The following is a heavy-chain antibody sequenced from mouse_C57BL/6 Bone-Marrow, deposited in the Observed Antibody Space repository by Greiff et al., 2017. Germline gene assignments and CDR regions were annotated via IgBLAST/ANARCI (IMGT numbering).Heavy chain of an antibody. J-gene: IGHJ2*01. CDR1: GFNIKDYY. CDR2: IDPADGET. V-gene: IGHV14-2*01. CDR3: TRSLIYYGTNY. Sequence: VQLQQSGAELVKPGASVKLSCTASGFNIKDYYIHWVKQRTEQGLEWIGRIDPADGETKYAPKFQDKATITADTSYNTAYLQLSSLTSEDTAVYYCTRSLIYYGTNYWGQGTTLTVAS. D-gene: IGHD1-1*01.